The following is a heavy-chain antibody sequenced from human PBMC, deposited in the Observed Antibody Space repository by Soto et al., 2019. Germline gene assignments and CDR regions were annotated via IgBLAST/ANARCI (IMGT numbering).Heavy chain of an antibody. CDR1: GGTFSSYA. Sequence: SVNVSCKASGGTFSSYAISWVRQAPGQGLEWMGGIIPIFGTANYAQKFQGRVTITADESTSTAYMELSSLRSEDTAVYYCAMMGYDLYPEGMDVWGQGTTVTVSS. V-gene: IGHV1-69*13. CDR2: IIPIFGTA. J-gene: IGHJ6*02. CDR3: AMMGYDLYPEGMDV. D-gene: IGHD2-2*01.